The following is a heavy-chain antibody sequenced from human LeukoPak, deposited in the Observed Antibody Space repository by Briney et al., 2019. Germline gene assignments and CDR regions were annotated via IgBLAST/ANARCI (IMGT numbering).Heavy chain of an antibody. Sequence: QPGGSLRLSCAASGFTFSSYGMHWVRQAPGKGLEWVAFIRYDGSNKYYADSAKGRFTISRDNSKNTLYLQMNSLRAEDTAVYYCAKAYYYDSSVDYWGQGTLVTVSS. CDR3: AKAYYYDSSVDY. CDR2: IRYDGSNK. V-gene: IGHV3-30*02. CDR1: GFTFSSYG. D-gene: IGHD3-22*01. J-gene: IGHJ4*02.